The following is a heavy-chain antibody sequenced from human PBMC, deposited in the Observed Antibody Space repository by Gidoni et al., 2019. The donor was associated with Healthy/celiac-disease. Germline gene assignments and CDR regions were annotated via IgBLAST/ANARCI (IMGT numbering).Heavy chain of an antibody. CDR1: GFTFSSYS. D-gene: IGHD3-22*01. CDR2: ISSSSTI. Sequence: EVQLVESGGGLVQPGGSLRLSCAASGFTFSSYSMNWVRQAPGKGLEWVSYISSSSTIYYADSVKVRFTISRDNAKNSLYLQMNSLRAEDTAVYYCARDPYYDSSGYYYVYYYYGMDVWGQGTTVTVSS. J-gene: IGHJ6*02. V-gene: IGHV3-48*01. CDR3: ARDPYYDSSGYYYVYYYYGMDV.